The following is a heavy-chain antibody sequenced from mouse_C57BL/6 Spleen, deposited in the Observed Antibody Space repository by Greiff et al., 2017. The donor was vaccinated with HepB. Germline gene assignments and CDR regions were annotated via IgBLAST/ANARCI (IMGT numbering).Heavy chain of an antibody. CDR1: GYTFTDYV. CDR3: TREDYGSSYDYAMDY. V-gene: IGHV1-15*01. Sequence: VQVVESGAELVRPGASVTLSCKASGYTFTDYVMHWVKQTPVHGLEWIGAIDPETGGTAYNQKFKGKAILTADKSSSTAYMELRSLTSEDSAVYYCTREDYGSSYDYAMDYWGQGTSVTVSS. J-gene: IGHJ4*01. CDR2: IDPETGGT. D-gene: IGHD1-1*01.